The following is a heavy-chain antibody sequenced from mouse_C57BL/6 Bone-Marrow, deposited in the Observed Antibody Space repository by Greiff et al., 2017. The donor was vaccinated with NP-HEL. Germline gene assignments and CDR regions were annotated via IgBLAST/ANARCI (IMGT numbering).Heavy chain of an antibody. Sequence: EVQLQESGGGLVKPGGSLKLSCAASGFTFSSYTMSWVRQTPEKRLEWVATISGGGGNTYYPDSVKGRFTISRDNAKNTLYLQMSSLRSEDTALYYCARRDDYEAWFAYWGQGTLVTVSA. V-gene: IGHV5-9*01. CDR3: ARRDDYEAWFAY. CDR2: ISGGGGNT. D-gene: IGHD2-4*01. J-gene: IGHJ3*01. CDR1: GFTFSSYT.